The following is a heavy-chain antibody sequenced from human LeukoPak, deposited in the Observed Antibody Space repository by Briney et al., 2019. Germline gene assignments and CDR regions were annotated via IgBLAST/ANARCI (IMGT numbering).Heavy chain of an antibody. CDR1: GFTFSNYW. J-gene: IGHJ4*02. V-gene: IGHV3-7*01. D-gene: IGHD6-19*01. CDR2: IKEDGSAK. Sequence: GGSLRVSCAASGFTFSNYWMGWVRQAPGKGLEWVANIKEDGSAKYYVDSVKGRFTISRDNAKNSLYLRMNSLRAEDTAVYYCARDRGSSGWYEFDYWGQGTLVTVSS. CDR3: ARDRGSSGWYEFDY.